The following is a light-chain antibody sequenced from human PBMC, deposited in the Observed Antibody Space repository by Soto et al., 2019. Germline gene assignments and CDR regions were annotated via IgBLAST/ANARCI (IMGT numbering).Light chain of an antibody. CDR2: DVS. CDR1: SSDVGGYNY. V-gene: IGLV2-14*03. CDR3: CSYTSSSTPWV. Sequence: QSALPQPASVYGSPGQSITISCTGTSSDVGGYNYVSWYQQHPGKAPKLIIYDVSDRPSGISSRFSASKSGNTASLTISGLQAEDEADYYCCSYTSSSTPWVFGTGTKVTVL. J-gene: IGLJ1*01.